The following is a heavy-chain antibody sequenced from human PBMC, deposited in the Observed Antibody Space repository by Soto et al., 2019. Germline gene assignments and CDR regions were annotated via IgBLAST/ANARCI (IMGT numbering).Heavy chain of an antibody. CDR1: GGSISSGGYY. D-gene: IGHD3-22*01. V-gene: IGHV4-31*03. J-gene: IGHJ3*02. Sequence: QVQLQESGPGLLKPSQTLSLPCTVSGGSISSGGYYWSWIRQHPGKGLEWIGYIYYSGSTYYNPSLKSRVTLSGHTTKNHCSLKPSSVTAADTAVYYCAREIVVVNLGSFDIWGKGRMVTVSS. CDR2: IYYSGST. CDR3: AREIVVVNLGSFDI.